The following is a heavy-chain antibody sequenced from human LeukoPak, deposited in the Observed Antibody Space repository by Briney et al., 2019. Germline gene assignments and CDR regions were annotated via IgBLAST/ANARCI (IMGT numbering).Heavy chain of an antibody. V-gene: IGHV1-8*01. CDR3: ARRKANHDAFDI. CDR1: GYTFTSYD. D-gene: IGHD1-14*01. CDR2: MNPNSGNT. Sequence: ASVKVSCKASGYTFTSYDINWVRQATRQGLEWMGRMNPNSGNTGYAQKLQGRVTMTRNTSINTAYMELSSLRSDDTAVYYCARRKANHDAFDIWGQGTMVTVSS. J-gene: IGHJ3*02.